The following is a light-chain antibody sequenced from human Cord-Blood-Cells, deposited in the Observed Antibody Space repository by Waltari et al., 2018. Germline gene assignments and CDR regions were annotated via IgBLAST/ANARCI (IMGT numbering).Light chain of an antibody. J-gene: IGKJ2*01. V-gene: IGKV1-5*03. Sequence: DIKMTQSPSTLSASVGDRVTITCRPSQSMSSWFAWYQLKPGKTPMLLIYTSSSLESGVPSRFSVSGSGTEFTLTISSLQPDDFATYYCQQYNSYSRTFGQGTKLEIK. CDR2: TSS. CDR1: QSMSSW. CDR3: QQYNSYSRT.